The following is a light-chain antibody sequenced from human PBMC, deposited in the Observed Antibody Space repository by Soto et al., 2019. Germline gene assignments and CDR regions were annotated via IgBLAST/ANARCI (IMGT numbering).Light chain of an antibody. CDR2: EVS. Sequence: QSALTQPASVSGSPGQPITISCPGTSXDVGGYNYVSWYQQHPGKAPKLMIYEVSNRPSGVSNRFSGSKSGNTASLTISGLQAEDEADYYCSSYTSSSTLVFGTGTKVTVL. CDR3: SSYTSSSTLV. J-gene: IGLJ1*01. CDR1: SXDVGGYNY. V-gene: IGLV2-14*01.